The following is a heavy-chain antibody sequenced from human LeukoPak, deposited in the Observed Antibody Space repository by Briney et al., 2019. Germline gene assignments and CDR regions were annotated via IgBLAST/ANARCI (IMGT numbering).Heavy chain of an antibody. CDR3: ATRGYGSSSGRSRHDY. Sequence: PSETLSLTCTVSGGSISSSSCYWGWIRQPPGKGLEWIGSIYYSGSTYYNPSLKSRVTISVDTSKNQFSLKLSSVTAADTAVYYCATRGYGSSSGRSRHDYWGQGTLVTVSS. CDR1: GGSISSSSCY. D-gene: IGHD6-13*01. J-gene: IGHJ4*02. CDR2: IYYSGST. V-gene: IGHV4-39*07.